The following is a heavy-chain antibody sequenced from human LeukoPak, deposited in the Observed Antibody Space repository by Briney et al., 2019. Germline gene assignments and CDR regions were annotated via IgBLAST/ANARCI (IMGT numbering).Heavy chain of an antibody. Sequence: GGSLRLSCAASGFTFSNYYMSWIRQAPGKGLEWVSYISSSGSTIYYADSVKGRFTISRDNAKNSLYLQMNSLRAEDTAVYYCARNQLEWSFYFDYWGQGTLVTVSS. CDR3: ARNQLEWSFYFDY. CDR1: GFTFSNYY. D-gene: IGHD3-3*01. J-gene: IGHJ4*02. V-gene: IGHV3-11*01. CDR2: ISSSGSTI.